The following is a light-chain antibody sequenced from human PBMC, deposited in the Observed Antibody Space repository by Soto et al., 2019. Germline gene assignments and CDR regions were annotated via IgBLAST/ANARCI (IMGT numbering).Light chain of an antibody. Sequence: QSVLTQPASVSGSPGQSITISCTGTSSDVGKYSYVSWYQQHPAKAPKLIIYEVTKRPSGVPDRFSGSKSGNTASLTVSGLQAEDEADYHCSSYAGGKNFYVFGTGTKLTVL. J-gene: IGLJ1*01. CDR3: SSYAGGKNFYV. V-gene: IGLV2-8*01. CDR2: EVT. CDR1: SSDVGKYSY.